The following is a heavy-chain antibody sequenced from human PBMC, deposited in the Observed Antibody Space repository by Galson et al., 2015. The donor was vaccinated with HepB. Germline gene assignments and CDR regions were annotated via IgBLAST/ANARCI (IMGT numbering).Heavy chain of an antibody. CDR1: GFTFSSYA. CDR3: AKDKKAAADLRAFDI. Sequence: SLRLSCAASGFTFSSYAMSWVRQAPGKGLEWVSLISGSGGSTYYADSVQGRFTISRDNSKNTLYLQMNSLRAEDTAVYYCAKDKKAAADLRAFDIWGQGTMVTFPP. D-gene: IGHD6-25*01. V-gene: IGHV3-23*01. CDR2: ISGSGGST. J-gene: IGHJ3*02.